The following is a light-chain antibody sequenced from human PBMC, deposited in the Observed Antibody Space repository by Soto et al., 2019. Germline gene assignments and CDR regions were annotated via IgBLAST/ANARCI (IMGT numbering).Light chain of an antibody. CDR2: AAS. Sequence: DIQMTQSPSSLSASVGDRVTITCRASQSISSYLNWYQKKPGKAPKLLIYAASSLQSGVPSRFSGSGSGTGFTLTISSLQPEDFATYYCQQSYSTPWTFGQGNKVEIK. CDR3: QQSYSTPWT. V-gene: IGKV1-39*01. CDR1: QSISSY. J-gene: IGKJ1*01.